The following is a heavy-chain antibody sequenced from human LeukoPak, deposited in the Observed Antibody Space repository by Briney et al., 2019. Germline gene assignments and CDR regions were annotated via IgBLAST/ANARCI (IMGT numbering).Heavy chain of an antibody. CDR1: GGSFSGYY. D-gene: IGHD3-3*01. Sequence: SETLSLTCAVYGGSFSGYYWSWIRQPPGKGLEWIGEINHSGSTNYNPSLKSRVTISVDTSQNQFSLKLSSVTAADTAVYYCARGWSGYSDYWGQGTLVTVSS. V-gene: IGHV4-34*01. CDR2: INHSGST. J-gene: IGHJ4*02. CDR3: ARGWSGYSDY.